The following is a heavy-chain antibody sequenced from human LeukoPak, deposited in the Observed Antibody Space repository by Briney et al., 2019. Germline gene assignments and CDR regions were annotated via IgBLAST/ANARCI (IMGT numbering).Heavy chain of an antibody. CDR2: IYSGSST. D-gene: IGHD6-19*01. V-gene: IGHV3-53*01. J-gene: IGHJ1*01. CDR1: GFTVSSNY. CDR3: ARGASSGWEEYFQH. Sequence: GGSLRLSCAASGFTVSSNYMSWVRQAPGKGLEWVSVIYSGSSTYYADSVKGRFTISRDNSKNTLYLQMNSLRAEDTAVYYCARGASSGWEEYFQHWGQGTLVTVSS.